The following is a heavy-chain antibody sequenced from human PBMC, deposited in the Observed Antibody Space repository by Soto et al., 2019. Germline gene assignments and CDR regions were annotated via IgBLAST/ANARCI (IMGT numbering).Heavy chain of an antibody. Sequence: QVQLQESGPGLVKPSETLSLTCTVSGGSISSYYWSWIRQPPGKGLEWIGYIYYSGSTNYNPSLESRVTISVDTSKNQFSLKLSSVTAADTAVYYCAREPPGWFDPWGQGTLVTVSS. V-gene: IGHV4-59*01. J-gene: IGHJ5*02. CDR3: AREPPGWFDP. D-gene: IGHD3-10*01. CDR2: IYYSGST. CDR1: GGSISSYY.